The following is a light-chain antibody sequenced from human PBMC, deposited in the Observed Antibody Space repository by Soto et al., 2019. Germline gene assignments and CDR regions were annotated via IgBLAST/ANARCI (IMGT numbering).Light chain of an antibody. V-gene: IGKV2-30*01. Sequence: DAVLTQSPLSLPVTLGQPASISCRSSQSLVYSDGNTYLTWFQQRPGQSPRRLLYKVSNRESGVPDGFSGSGSSTDFTRKISRGEAEDVGVYYCMQGSRWPPWTFGQGTKVEIK. CDR3: MQGSRWPPWT. J-gene: IGKJ1*01. CDR1: QSLVYSDGNTY. CDR2: KVS.